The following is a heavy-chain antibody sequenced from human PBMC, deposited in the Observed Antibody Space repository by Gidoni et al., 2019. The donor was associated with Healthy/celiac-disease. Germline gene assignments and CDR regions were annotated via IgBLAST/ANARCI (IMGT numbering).Heavy chain of an antibody. J-gene: IGHJ6*03. CDR2: INHSGST. CDR1: GGSFSGYY. Sequence: QVQLQQWGAGLLKPSETLPLTCAVYGGSFSGYYWSWIRQPPGKGLEWIGEINHSGSTNYNPSLKSRVTISVDTSKNQFSLKLSSVTAADTAVYYCARAIGGLLERRKRYYYYYYMDVWGKGTTVTVSS. CDR3: ARAIGGLLERRKRYYYYYYMDV. D-gene: IGHD1-1*01. V-gene: IGHV4-34*01.